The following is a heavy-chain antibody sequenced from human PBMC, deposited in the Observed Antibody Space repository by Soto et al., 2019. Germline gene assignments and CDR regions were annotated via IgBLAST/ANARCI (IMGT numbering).Heavy chain of an antibody. CDR1: GYTLTSYG. CDR3: ARGSPVSSAYYFDY. CDR2: ISAYNGNT. Sequence: ASVKVSCKASGYTLTSYGISWVRQAPGQGLEWMGWISAYNGNTNYAQKLQGRVTMTTDTSTSTAYMELRSLRSDDTAVYYCARGSPVSSAYYFDYWGQGTLVTVSS. J-gene: IGHJ4*02. V-gene: IGHV1-18*04. D-gene: IGHD3-10*01.